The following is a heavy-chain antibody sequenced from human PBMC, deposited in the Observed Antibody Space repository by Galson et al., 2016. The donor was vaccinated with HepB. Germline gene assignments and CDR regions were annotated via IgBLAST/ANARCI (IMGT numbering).Heavy chain of an antibody. J-gene: IGHJ6*02. V-gene: IGHV3-48*03. CDR1: GFAFINYE. CDR2: ISSSGNTI. CDR3: ARVELEGYQL. Sequence: SLRLSCASSGFAFINYEMTWVRQAPGQGLEWISYISSSGNTIYDADSVQGRFIISRDNAENSLFLQMNNLRAEDAAVYFCARVELEGYQLWGQGTTVTVSS. D-gene: IGHD2-2*01.